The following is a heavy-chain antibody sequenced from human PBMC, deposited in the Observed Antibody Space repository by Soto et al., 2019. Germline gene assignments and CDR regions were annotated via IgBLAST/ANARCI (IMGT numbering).Heavy chain of an antibody. V-gene: IGHV1-18*01. J-gene: IGHJ5*02. Sequence: ASVKVSCKASGYTFTSYGISGVRQAPGQGLEWMGWISSYNGNTNYAQKLQGRVTMTTDTSTSTAYMELRSLRSDDTAVYYCARDPKYSSSPGWFDPWGQGTLVTVSS. CDR2: ISSYNGNT. CDR3: ARDPKYSSSPGWFDP. CDR1: GYTFTSYG. D-gene: IGHD6-13*01.